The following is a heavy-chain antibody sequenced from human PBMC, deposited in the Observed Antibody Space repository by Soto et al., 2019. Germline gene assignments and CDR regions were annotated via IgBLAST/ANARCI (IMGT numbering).Heavy chain of an antibody. Sequence: GASVKVSCKASGYTFTSYGISWVRQAPGQGLEWMGWISAYNGNTNYAQKLQGRVTMTTDTSTSTAYMELRSLRSDDTAVYYCARNGVSPYCYYYMDVWGKGTTVTVSS. V-gene: IGHV1-18*01. D-gene: IGHD2-8*01. J-gene: IGHJ6*03. CDR3: ARNGVSPYCYYYMDV. CDR2: ISAYNGNT. CDR1: GYTFTSYG.